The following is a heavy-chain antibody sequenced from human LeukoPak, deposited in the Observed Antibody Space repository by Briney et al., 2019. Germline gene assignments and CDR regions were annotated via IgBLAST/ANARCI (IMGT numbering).Heavy chain of an antibody. CDR3: AKDAHSGSYFDY. CDR1: GFTFSSNA. J-gene: IGHJ4*01. V-gene: IGHV3-23*01. D-gene: IGHD1-26*01. Sequence: PGGSLRLSCEASGFTFSSNAMCWVRQAPGKGLEWVSLISGTGGTTYYADSVKGRLTISRDNSKNTLYLQMNSLRVEDTAVYYCAKDAHSGSYFDYWGQGILVTVSS. CDR2: ISGTGGTT.